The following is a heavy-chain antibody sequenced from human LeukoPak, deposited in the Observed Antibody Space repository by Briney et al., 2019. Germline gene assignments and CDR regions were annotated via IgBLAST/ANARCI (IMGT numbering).Heavy chain of an antibody. CDR1: GFTFSRYG. J-gene: IGHJ4*02. V-gene: IGHV3-30*02. Sequence: PGGSLRLSCAASGFTFSRYGMHWVRQAPGKGLEWVTFIRYDGSDKYYADSVKGRFTISRDNSENTLYLLLNSLRAEDTAVYYCARRSGIAVAGAFDYWGQGTLVTVSS. CDR2: IRYDGSDK. D-gene: IGHD6-19*01. CDR3: ARRSGIAVAGAFDY.